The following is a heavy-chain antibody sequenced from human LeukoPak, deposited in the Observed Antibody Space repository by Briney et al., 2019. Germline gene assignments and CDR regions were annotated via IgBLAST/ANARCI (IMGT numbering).Heavy chain of an antibody. CDR3: ARRIQYYYDSSGSGAFDI. J-gene: IGHJ3*02. D-gene: IGHD3-22*01. Sequence: GGSLRLSCAASGFTFSSYSMNWVRQAPGKGLEWVSSISSSSSYIYYADSVKGRFTISRDNSRNTLYLQMNSLRTEDTAVYYCARRIQYYYDSSGSGAFDIWGQGTMVTVSS. CDR1: GFTFSSYS. V-gene: IGHV3-21*01. CDR2: ISSSSSYI.